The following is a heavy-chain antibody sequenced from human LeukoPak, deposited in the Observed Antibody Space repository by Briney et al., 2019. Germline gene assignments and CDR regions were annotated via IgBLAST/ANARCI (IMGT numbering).Heavy chain of an antibody. CDR2: IIPIFGIA. CDR3: ASSYYYDSSGYYEVDY. D-gene: IGHD3-22*01. V-gene: IGHV1-69*02. CDR1: GGTFISYS. Sequence: GASVKVFCKASGGTFISYSIIWVRQAPGQGREGMRRIIPIFGIANYAQKFQGRLTITADKSTSTAYMELSSLRSEDTAVYYCASSYYYDSSGYYEVDYWGQGTLVTVSS. J-gene: IGHJ4*02.